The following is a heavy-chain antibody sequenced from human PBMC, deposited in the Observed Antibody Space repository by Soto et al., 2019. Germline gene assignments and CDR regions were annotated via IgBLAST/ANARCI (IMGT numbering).Heavy chain of an antibody. CDR2: ISGSGGST. V-gene: IGHV3-23*01. CDR3: VRGDGDYNDGNGYVARH. J-gene: IGHJ4*02. D-gene: IGHD3-22*01. Sequence: PGGSLRLSCAASGFTFSSYAMSWVRQAPGKGLEWVSAISGSGGSTYYADSVQGRLTISRDNAKNTLYLQMNSLRAEDTAVYYCVRGDGDYNDGNGYVARHWGQGTLVTVSS. CDR1: GFTFSSYA.